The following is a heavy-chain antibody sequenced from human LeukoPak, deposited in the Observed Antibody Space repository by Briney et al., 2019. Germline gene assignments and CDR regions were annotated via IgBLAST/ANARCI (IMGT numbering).Heavy chain of an antibody. CDR2: INHSGST. Sequence: SETLSLTCAVYGGSFSGYYWSWIRQPPGKGLEWIGEINHSGSTNYNPSLKSRVTISVDTSKNQFSLKLSSVTAADTAVYYCARANRYYYGSGSYYASGWFDPWGQGTLVTVSS. J-gene: IGHJ5*02. CDR3: ARANRYYYGSGSYYASGWFDP. D-gene: IGHD3-10*01. V-gene: IGHV4-34*01. CDR1: GGSFSGYY.